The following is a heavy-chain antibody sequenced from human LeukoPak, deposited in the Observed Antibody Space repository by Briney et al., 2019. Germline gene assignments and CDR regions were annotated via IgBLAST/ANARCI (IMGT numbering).Heavy chain of an antibody. D-gene: IGHD1-26*01. CDR2: INSDGSST. CDR3: ARDRGSGSYPTDYFDY. J-gene: IGHJ4*02. CDR1: GFTSSSYW. Sequence: PGGSLRLSCAASGFTSSSYWMHWVRQAPGKGLVWVSRINSDGSSTSYADSVKGRFTISRDNAKNTLYLQMNSLRAEDTAVYYCARDRGSGSYPTDYFDYWGQGTLVTVSS. V-gene: IGHV3-74*01.